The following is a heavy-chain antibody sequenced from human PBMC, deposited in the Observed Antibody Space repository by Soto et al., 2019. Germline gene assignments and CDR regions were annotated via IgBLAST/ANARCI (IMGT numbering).Heavy chain of an antibody. J-gene: IGHJ4*02. CDR3: ARHYYDTLGY. CDR2: IYYSGST. V-gene: IGHV4-39*01. CDR1: GGSISSSSYY. Sequence: PSETLSLTCTASGGSISSSSYYWGWIRQPPGKGLEWIGSIYYSGSTYYNPSLKSRVTISVDTSKNQFSLKLSSVTAADTAVYYCARHYYDTLGYWGQGTLVTVSS. D-gene: IGHD3-22*01.